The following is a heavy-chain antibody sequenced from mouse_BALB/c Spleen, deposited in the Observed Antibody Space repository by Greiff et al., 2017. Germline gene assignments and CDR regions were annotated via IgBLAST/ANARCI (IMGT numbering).Heavy chain of an antibody. CDR1: GFTFSSYA. CDR3: ARVYGYHAMDY. Sequence: DVMLVESGGGLVKPGGSLKLSCAASGFTFSSYAMSWVRQSPEKRLEWVAEISSGGSYTYYPDTVTGRFTISRDNAKNTLYLEMSSLRSEDTAMYYCARVYGYHAMDYWGQGTSVTVSS. CDR2: ISSGGSYT. V-gene: IGHV5-9-4*01. D-gene: IGHD1-2*01. J-gene: IGHJ4*01.